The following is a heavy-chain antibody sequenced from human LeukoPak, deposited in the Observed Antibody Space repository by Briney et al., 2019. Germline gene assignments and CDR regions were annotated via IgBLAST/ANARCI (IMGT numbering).Heavy chain of an antibody. CDR1: GGSISSSSYY. D-gene: IGHD6-13*01. Sequence: SSETLSLTCTVSGGSISSSSYYWGWIRQPPGKGLEWIGSIYYSGSTYYNPSLKSRVTISVDTSKNQFSLKLSSVTAADTAVYYCARASSSWYLPSSYYGMDVWGQGTTVTVSS. CDR3: ARASSSWYLPSSYYGMDV. CDR2: IYYSGST. V-gene: IGHV4-39*01. J-gene: IGHJ6*02.